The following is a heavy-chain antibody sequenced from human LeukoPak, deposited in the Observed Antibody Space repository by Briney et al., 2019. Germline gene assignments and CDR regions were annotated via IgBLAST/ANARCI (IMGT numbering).Heavy chain of an antibody. D-gene: IGHD2-15*01. V-gene: IGHV1-2*02. J-gene: IGHJ4*02. CDR1: GYTFTGYY. Sequence: ASVKVSCKASGYTFTGYYIHWVRQAPGQGLQWMGWINPNSGGTNYAQNFRGRVTMTRDTSISTAYMELSWLRSDDTAVYYCARDLWGCSGGNCYWGQGTLVTVSS. CDR3: ARDLWGCSGGNCY. CDR2: INPNSGGT.